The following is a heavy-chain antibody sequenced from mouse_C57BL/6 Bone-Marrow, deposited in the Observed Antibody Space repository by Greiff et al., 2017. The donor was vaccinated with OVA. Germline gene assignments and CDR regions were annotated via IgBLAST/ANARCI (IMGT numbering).Heavy chain of an antibody. CDR3: AREGHYYGSSYDFAY. Sequence: EVMLVESEGGLVQPGSSMKLSCTASGFTFSDYYMAWVRQVPEKGLEWVANINYDGSSTYYLDSLKSRFIISRDNAKNILYLQMSSLKSEDTATYYCAREGHYYGSSYDFAYWGQGTLVTVSA. D-gene: IGHD1-1*01. J-gene: IGHJ3*01. V-gene: IGHV5-16*01. CDR2: INYDGSST. CDR1: GFTFSDYY.